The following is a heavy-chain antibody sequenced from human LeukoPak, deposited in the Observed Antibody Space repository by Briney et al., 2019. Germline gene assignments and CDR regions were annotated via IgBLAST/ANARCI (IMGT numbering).Heavy chain of an antibody. V-gene: IGHV3-23*01. CDR1: GFIFSTYR. CDR3: ASSTYNYDYALDV. CDR2: INDSGRRT. J-gene: IGHJ6*02. Sequence: GGSLRLSCAASGFIFSTYRMSWARQAPGKGLEWVSLINDSGRRTYYADSVKGRFTVSRDNSKYTLYLQMNSLRVEDTAVYYCASSTYNYDYALDVWGQGTTVTVSS. D-gene: IGHD5-24*01.